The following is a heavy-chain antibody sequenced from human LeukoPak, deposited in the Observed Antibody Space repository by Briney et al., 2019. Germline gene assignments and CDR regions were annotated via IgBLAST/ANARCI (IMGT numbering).Heavy chain of an antibody. CDR1: GYTFTSYG. V-gene: IGHV1-18*01. J-gene: IGHJ6*03. Sequence: GASVKVSCKASGYTFTSYGISWVRQAPGQGLEWMGWISAYNGNTNYAQKLQGRVTVTTDTSTSTAYMELSSLRSEDTAVYYCARGRRFSSGWEYYYYMDVWGKGTTVTVSS. CDR3: ARGRRFSSGWEYYYYMDV. D-gene: IGHD6-19*01. CDR2: ISAYNGNT.